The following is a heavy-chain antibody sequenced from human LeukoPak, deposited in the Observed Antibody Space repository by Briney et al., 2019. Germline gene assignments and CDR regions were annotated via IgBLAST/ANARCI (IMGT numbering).Heavy chain of an antibody. CDR2: INPNSGGT. D-gene: IGHD3-22*01. CDR3: AREALIEGFYYYMDV. J-gene: IGHJ6*03. CDR1: GYPFIGNY. V-gene: IGHV1-2*02. Sequence: ASVKVSCKASGYPFIGNYIHWVRQAPGQGLEWMGWINPNSGGTNYAQKFQGRVTMTRDTSISTAYLELSRLRSDDTAVYYCAREALIEGFYYYMDVWGKGTTVTVSS.